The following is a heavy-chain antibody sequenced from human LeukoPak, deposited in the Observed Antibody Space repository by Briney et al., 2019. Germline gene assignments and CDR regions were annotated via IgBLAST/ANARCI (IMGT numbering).Heavy chain of an antibody. J-gene: IGHJ6*02. CDR3: ARAGYCSGGSCPNFRYGMDV. Sequence: SVKVSCKAAGGTFSSYGISWVRQAHGQGLEWMGGIVPIFGTANYAQKLQGRDKITAGESTSTAYMELSSLRSQDTAVYYCARAGYCSGGSCPNFRYGMDVWGQGTTVTVSS. D-gene: IGHD2-15*01. CDR2: IVPIFGTA. CDR1: GGTFSSYG. V-gene: IGHV1-69*13.